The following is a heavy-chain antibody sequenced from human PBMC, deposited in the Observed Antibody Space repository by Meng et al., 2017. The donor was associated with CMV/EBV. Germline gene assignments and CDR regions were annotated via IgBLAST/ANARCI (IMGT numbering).Heavy chain of an antibody. V-gene: IGHV3-66*02. Sequence: GESLKISCAASGFTVSSNYMSWVRQAPGKGLEWVSVIYSGGSTYYADSVKGRFTISRDNSKNTLYLQMNSLRAEDTAVYYCAREDIAAAVEYYYYGMDVWGQGTTVTVSS. CDR3: AREDIAAAVEYYYYGMDV. CDR2: IYSGGST. CDR1: GFTVSSNY. D-gene: IGHD6-13*01. J-gene: IGHJ6*02.